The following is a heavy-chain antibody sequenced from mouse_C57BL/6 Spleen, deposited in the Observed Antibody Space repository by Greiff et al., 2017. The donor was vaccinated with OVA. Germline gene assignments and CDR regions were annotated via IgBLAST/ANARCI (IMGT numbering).Heavy chain of an antibody. CDR3: TTIYYGNYGFAY. CDR1: GFTFSDAW. D-gene: IGHD2-1*01. Sequence: EVQVVESGGGLVQPGGSMKLSCAASGFTFSDAWMDWVRQSPEKGLEWVAEIRNKANNHATYYAESVKGRFTISRDDSKSSVYLQMNSLRAEDTGIYYCTTIYYGNYGFAYWGQGTLVTVSA. CDR2: IRNKANNHAT. J-gene: IGHJ3*01. V-gene: IGHV6-6*01.